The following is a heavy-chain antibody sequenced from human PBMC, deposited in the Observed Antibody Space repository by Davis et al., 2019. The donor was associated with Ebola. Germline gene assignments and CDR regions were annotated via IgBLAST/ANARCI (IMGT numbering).Heavy chain of an antibody. D-gene: IGHD6-19*01. V-gene: IGHV3-74*01. J-gene: IGHJ4*02. CDR2: INSDGSST. CDR3: ARTSAVAGAFDY. CDR1: GFTFSSYA. Sequence: GGSLRLSCAASGFTFSSYAMHWVRHAPGKGLVWVSRINSDGSSTSYADSVKGRFTISRDNAKNTLYLQMNSLRAEDTAVYYCARTSAVAGAFDYWGQGTLVTVSS.